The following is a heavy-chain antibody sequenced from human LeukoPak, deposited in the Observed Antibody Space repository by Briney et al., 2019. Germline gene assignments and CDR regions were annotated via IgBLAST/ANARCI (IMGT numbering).Heavy chain of an antibody. V-gene: IGHV3-53*01. CDR3: TRERTPKYYYGSGSPDRYFDH. D-gene: IGHD3-10*01. J-gene: IGHJ4*02. Sequence: GGSLRLSCAASGFIVSSNYMSWVRQAPGKGLEWVSVIYSGGSIYYADSVKGRFTISRDNSKNTLYLQMNSLRAEDTAVYYCTRERTPKYYYGSGSPDRYFDHWGQGTLVTVSS. CDR2: IYSGGSI. CDR1: GFIVSSNY.